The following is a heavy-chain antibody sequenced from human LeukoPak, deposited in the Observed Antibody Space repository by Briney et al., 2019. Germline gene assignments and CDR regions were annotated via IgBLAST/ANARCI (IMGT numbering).Heavy chain of an antibody. D-gene: IGHD3-10*01. CDR1: GGSVSGTVYY. J-gene: IGHJ5*02. Sequence: SETLSLTCTVSGGSVSGTVYYWGWIRQPPGKGLEWIGSFYNTGSTYSNPSLKSRVIISVDTSKNQFSLKLNPVTAADTAVYYCARSITMVRGGTPGWSDPWGQGTLVTVSS. CDR3: ARSITMVRGGTPGWSDP. CDR2: FYNTGST. V-gene: IGHV4-39*01.